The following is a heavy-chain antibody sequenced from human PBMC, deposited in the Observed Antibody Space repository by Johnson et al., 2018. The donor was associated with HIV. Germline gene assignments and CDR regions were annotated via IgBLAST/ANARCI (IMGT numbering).Heavy chain of an antibody. D-gene: IGHD3-22*01. CDR2: ISWNSGAL. Sequence: VQLVESGGGLVQPGRSLRLSCSASGFSFDDYAMHWVRQAPGKGLEWVSGISWNSGALGYADSVKGRFTISRDNAKNSLYLQMDSLRDEDTALYYCVKDSRMIVVVHGAFDIWGQGTMVTVSS. V-gene: IGHV3-9*01. J-gene: IGHJ3*02. CDR1: GFSFDDYA. CDR3: VKDSRMIVVVHGAFDI.